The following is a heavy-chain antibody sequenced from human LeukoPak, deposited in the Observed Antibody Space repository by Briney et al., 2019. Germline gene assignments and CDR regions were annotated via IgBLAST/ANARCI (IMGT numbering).Heavy chain of an antibody. CDR3: ARSSSSRENWFDP. V-gene: IGHV1-18*01. Sequence: SVKVSCKASGYTFPIYGISWVRPAPGQGLEWMGWISAYNGNTNYAQKLQGRVTMTTDTSTSTAYMELRSLRSDDTAVYYCARSSSSRENWFDPWGQGTLVTVSS. D-gene: IGHD6-6*01. J-gene: IGHJ5*02. CDR2: ISAYNGNT. CDR1: GYTFPIYG.